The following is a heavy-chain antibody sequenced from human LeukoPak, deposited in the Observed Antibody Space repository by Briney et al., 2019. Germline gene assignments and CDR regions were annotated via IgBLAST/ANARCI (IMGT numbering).Heavy chain of an antibody. V-gene: IGHV3-23*01. CDR3: AKRGVVIRVIVGFHKAAYYFDS. J-gene: IGHJ4*02. Sequence: GGSLRLPCAVSGITLSNYGMSWVRQAPGKGLEWVAGISDSGGSTNYADSVKGRFTISRDNPKNTLYLQMNSLRAEDTAVYFCAKRGVVIRVIVGFHKAAYYFDSWGQGALVTVSS. CDR2: ISDSGGST. CDR1: GITLSNYG. D-gene: IGHD3-16*02.